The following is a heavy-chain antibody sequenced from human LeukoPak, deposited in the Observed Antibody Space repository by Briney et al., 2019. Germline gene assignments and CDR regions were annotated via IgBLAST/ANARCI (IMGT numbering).Heavy chain of an antibody. V-gene: IGHV4-59*01. CDR1: GDSINSYY. D-gene: IGHD7-27*01. J-gene: IGHJ5*02. Sequence: KPSETLSLTCTVSGDSINSYYWNWIRQPPGKGLEWIGYIHYGGNTNYNPSLKSRVTISLDTSRKFFSLNLSSVTAADTAVYYCARDLHLGWFDPWGQGALVHVSS. CDR2: IHYGGNT. CDR3: ARDLHLGWFDP.